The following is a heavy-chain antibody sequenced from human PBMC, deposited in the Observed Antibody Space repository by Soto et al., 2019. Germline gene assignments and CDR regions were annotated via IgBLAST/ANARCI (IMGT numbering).Heavy chain of an antibody. CDR1: GGSISSGGYS. V-gene: IGHV4-30-2*01. CDR3: ARARGDYGGNKHRGQVYYFDY. Sequence: LSLTCAVSGGSISSGGYSWSWIRQPPGKGLEWIGYIYHSGSTYYNPSLKSRVTISVDRSKNQFSLKLSSVTAADTAVYYCARARGDYGGNKHRGQVYYFDYWGQGTLVTVSS. J-gene: IGHJ4*02. D-gene: IGHD4-17*01. CDR2: IYHSGST.